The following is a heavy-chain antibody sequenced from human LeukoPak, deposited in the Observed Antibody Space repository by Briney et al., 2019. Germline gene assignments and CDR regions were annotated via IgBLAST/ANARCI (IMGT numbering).Heavy chain of an antibody. Sequence: GESLKISCKGSGYSFTSYWIGWVRQMPGKGLEWMGIIYPGDSDTRYSPSFQGQVTISADKSISTAYLQWSSLKASDTAMYYCARYKADYYDSSGYFDYWGQGTLVFVS. CDR2: IYPGDSDT. J-gene: IGHJ4*02. CDR3: ARYKADYYDSSGYFDY. D-gene: IGHD3-22*01. CDR1: GYSFTSYW. V-gene: IGHV5-51*01.